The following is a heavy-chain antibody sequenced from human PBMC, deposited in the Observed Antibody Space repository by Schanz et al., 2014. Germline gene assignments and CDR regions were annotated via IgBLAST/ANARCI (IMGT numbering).Heavy chain of an antibody. Sequence: EVQMLESGGGLVQPGGSLRLSCVASGFTFRRYGMSWVRQAPGKGLEWVAVIYSGGSTFYTDSVKGRSTISRDNSKNTLYLQMNSLIAEDTAVYYCAKCIGWYGRCAFDIWGQGTMVTVSS. V-gene: IGHV3-23*03. CDR2: IYSGGST. J-gene: IGHJ3*02. CDR1: GFTFRRYG. D-gene: IGHD6-19*01. CDR3: AKCIGWYGRCAFDI.